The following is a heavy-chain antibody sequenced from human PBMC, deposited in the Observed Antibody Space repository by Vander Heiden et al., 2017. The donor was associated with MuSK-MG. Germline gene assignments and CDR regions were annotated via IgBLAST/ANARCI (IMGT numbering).Heavy chain of an antibody. D-gene: IGHD3-22*01. CDR3: ARVKYYYDSSGSASPFDY. CDR2: INPNSGGT. CDR1: GSTFTGYY. J-gene: IGHJ4*02. V-gene: IGHV1-2*02. Sequence: QVQLVQSGAEVKKPGASVKVSCTASGSTFTGYYMHWVRQAPGQGLEWMGWINPNSGGTNYAQKFQGRVTMTRDTSISTAYMELSRLRSDDTAVYYCARVKYYYDSSGSASPFDYWGQGTLVTVSS.